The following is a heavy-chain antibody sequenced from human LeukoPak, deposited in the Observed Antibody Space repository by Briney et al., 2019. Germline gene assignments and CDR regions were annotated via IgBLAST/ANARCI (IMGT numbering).Heavy chain of an antibody. D-gene: IGHD3-22*01. Sequence: GSLRLSCVSSGFSFSHYAMSWVRQAPGKGLEWVSSISGSGGSTHYVDSVKGRFTISRDKTKNTLYLQMNSLRAEDTAVYYCAKSSYYDASGYYREFYFDSWGQGTLVTVSS. CDR3: AKSSYYDASGYYREFYFDS. V-gene: IGHV3-23*01. CDR2: ISGSGGST. J-gene: IGHJ4*02. CDR1: GFSFSHYA.